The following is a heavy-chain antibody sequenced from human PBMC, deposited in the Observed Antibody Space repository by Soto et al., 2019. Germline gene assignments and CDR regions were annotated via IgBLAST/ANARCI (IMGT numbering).Heavy chain of an antibody. V-gene: IGHV3-66*01. CDR2: IYSGGST. CDR1: EFTVSTKY. Sequence: GGSLRLSCAASEFTVSTKYMSWVRQAPGKGLEWVSVIYSGGSTFYADSVRGRFTISRDNSKNTVNLQMNSLRAEDTAVYYCARDPWAADYWGQGTLVTVSS. D-gene: IGHD3-16*01. CDR3: ARDPWAADY. J-gene: IGHJ4*02.